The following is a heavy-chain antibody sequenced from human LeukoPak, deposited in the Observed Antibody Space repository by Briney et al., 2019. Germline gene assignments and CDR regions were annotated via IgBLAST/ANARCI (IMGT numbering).Heavy chain of an antibody. J-gene: IGHJ4*02. D-gene: IGHD6-6*01. CDR1: GFSFSGYA. Sequence: GGSLRLSCAASGFSFSGYAMHWVRQAPGKGLEWVAVMSYDGSNKYYADSVKGRFTISRDNSKDTLYLQMNSLRPEDTALYYCARDFPHISSIAFAFDYWGQGTLLAVSS. V-gene: IGHV3-30*01. CDR2: MSYDGSNK. CDR3: ARDFPHISSIAFAFDY.